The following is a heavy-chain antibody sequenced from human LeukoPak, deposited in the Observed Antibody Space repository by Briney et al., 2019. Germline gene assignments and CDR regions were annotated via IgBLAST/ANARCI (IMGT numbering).Heavy chain of an antibody. V-gene: IGHV3-30*02. CDR1: GLTFSSNG. CDR2: TRYDESNE. J-gene: IGHJ4*02. CDR3: AISRGRWEILDY. Sequence: GESLRLSCAASGLTFSSNGMHWVRQAPGKGLDWVAFTRYDESNEYYADSVKGRFTISRDISKNTVYLQMNSLIAEDTAVYYCAISRGRWEILDYWGQGTLVTVSS. D-gene: IGHD3-10*01.